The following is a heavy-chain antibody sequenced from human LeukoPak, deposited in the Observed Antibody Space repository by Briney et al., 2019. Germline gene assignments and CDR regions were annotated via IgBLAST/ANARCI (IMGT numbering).Heavy chain of an antibody. J-gene: IGHJ4*02. D-gene: IGHD6-13*01. CDR1: GYTFTSYA. Sequence: GASVKVSCKASGYTFTSYAMHWVRQAPGQRLEWMGWINAGNGNTKYSQKFQGRVTITRDTSASTAYMELSSLRSEDTAVYYCARGLTRDSSSWYRVPFDYWGQGTLVTVSS. CDR2: INAGNGNT. V-gene: IGHV1-3*01. CDR3: ARGLTRDSSSWYRVPFDY.